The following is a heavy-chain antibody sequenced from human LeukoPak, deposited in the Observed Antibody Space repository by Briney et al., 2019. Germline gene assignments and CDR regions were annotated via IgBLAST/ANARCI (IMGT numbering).Heavy chain of an antibody. Sequence: GGSLILSCAASGFTFSSYAMHWVRQAPGKGLEYVSAISSNGGSTYYANSVKGRFTISRDNSKNTLYLQMGSLRAEDMAVYYCARYEWEQGGFNYWGQGTLVTVSS. V-gene: IGHV3-64*01. CDR2: ISSNGGST. CDR1: GFTFSSYA. CDR3: ARYEWEQGGFNY. J-gene: IGHJ4*02. D-gene: IGHD1-26*01.